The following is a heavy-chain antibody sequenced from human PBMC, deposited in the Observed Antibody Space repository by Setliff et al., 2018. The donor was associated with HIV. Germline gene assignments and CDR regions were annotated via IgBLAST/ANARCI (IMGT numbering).Heavy chain of an antibody. D-gene: IGHD5-12*01. CDR2: IYRDGAT. CDR1: GFTVSDNY. V-gene: IGHV3-53*01. J-gene: IGHJ4*02. CDR3: ARDWRHGYDLNFDY. Sequence: PGGSLRLSCAASGFTVSDNYMSWVRQAPGKGLERVSVIYRDGATYYVDSVKGRFTISRDNAKNSLYLQMNSLRAEDTAMYYCARDWRHGYDLNFDYWGQGTLVTVSS.